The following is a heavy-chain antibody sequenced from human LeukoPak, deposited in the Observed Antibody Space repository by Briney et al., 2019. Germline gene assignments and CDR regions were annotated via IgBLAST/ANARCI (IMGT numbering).Heavy chain of an antibody. V-gene: IGHV4-34*01. J-gene: IGHJ6*02. CDR1: GGSFSGYY. D-gene: IGHD5-18*01. CDR2: INHSGST. CDR3: ARRGYSYGHYGMDV. Sequence: SSETLSLTCAVYGGSFSGYYWSWIRQPPGKGLEWIGEINHSGSTNYNPSLKSRVTISVDTSKNQFSLKLSSVTAADTAVYYCARRGYSYGHYGMDVWGQGTTVTVSS.